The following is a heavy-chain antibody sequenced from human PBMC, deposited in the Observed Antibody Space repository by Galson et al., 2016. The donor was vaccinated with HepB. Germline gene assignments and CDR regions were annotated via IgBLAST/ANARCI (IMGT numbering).Heavy chain of an antibody. CDR2: IYPSDPDT. D-gene: IGHD2-2*01. CDR1: GYSFGTYW. Sequence: QSGAEVKKPGESLKISCKGSGYSFGTYWIGWVRQMPGKGLEWMGIIYPSDPDTRYSPSFEGQVTISVDKSINTAYLQWSSLKASDTAMYYCARPERQGTSTSWGQGALVTVSS. J-gene: IGHJ4*02. V-gene: IGHV5-51*01. CDR3: ARPERQGTSTS.